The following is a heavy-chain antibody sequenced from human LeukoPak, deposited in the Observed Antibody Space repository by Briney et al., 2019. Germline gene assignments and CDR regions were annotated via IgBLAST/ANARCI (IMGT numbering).Heavy chain of an antibody. J-gene: IGHJ3*02. CDR1: GGSFSGYY. Sequence: SETLSLTCAVYGGSFSGYYWSWIRQPPGKGLEWIGEINHSGSTNYNPSLKSRVTISVDTSKNQFSLKLSSVTAADTAVYYCARNAFDIWGQGTMVTVSS. V-gene: IGHV4-34*01. CDR3: ARNAFDI. CDR2: INHSGST.